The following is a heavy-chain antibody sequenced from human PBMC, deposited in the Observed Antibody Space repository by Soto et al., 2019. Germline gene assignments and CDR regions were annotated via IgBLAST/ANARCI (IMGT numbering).Heavy chain of an antibody. V-gene: IGHV3-11*06. CDR2: ISSSSSYT. Sequence: GGSLRLSCAASGFTFSDYYMSWIRQAPGKGLEWVSYISSSSSYTNYADSVKGRFTISRDNAKNSLYLQMNSLRAEDTAVYYCARDGGVEMATNNYFDYWGQGTLVTVSS. CDR3: ARDGGVEMATNNYFDY. D-gene: IGHD5-12*01. J-gene: IGHJ4*02. CDR1: GFTFSDYY.